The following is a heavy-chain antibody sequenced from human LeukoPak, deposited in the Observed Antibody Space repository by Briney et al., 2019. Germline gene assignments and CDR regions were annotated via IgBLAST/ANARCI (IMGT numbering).Heavy chain of an antibody. J-gene: IGHJ3*02. Sequence: AGSLRLSCAASGFTFSSYWMHWVRQAPGKGLVWVSRINSDGSSTSYADSVKGRFTISRDNAKKTLYLQMNSLRAEDTAVYYCARDWDSSGYYSAFDIWGQGTMVTVSS. V-gene: IGHV3-74*01. CDR3: ARDWDSSGYYSAFDI. CDR1: GFTFSSYW. CDR2: INSDGSST. D-gene: IGHD3-22*01.